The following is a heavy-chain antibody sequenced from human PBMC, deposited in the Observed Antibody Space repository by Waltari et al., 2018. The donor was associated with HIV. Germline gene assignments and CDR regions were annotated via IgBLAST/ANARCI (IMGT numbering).Heavy chain of an antibody. D-gene: IGHD1-26*01. CDR1: GFSLSNARMG. CDR3: ARIPLGGELSDYGMDV. V-gene: IGHV2-26*01. Sequence: QVTLKESGPVLVKPTETLTLTCTVSGFSLSNARMGVSWLRQPAGKALEWLAHIFSNDEKSYSTSLKSRLTISKDTSKSQVVLTMTNMDPVDTATYYCARIPLGGELSDYGMDVWGQGTTVTVSS. CDR2: IFSNDEK. J-gene: IGHJ6*02.